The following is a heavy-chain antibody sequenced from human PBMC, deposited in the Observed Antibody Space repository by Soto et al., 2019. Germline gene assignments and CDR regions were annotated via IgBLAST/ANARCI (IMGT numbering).Heavy chain of an antibody. Sequence: PGGSLRLSCAASGFTFSSYWMHWVRQAPGKVLVWVSRINSDGSSTSYADSVKGRFTISRDNAKNTLYLQMNSLRAEDTAVYYCAREPRESIAVAGILYYYYGMDVWGQGTTVNVSS. J-gene: IGHJ6*02. CDR2: INSDGSST. CDR3: AREPRESIAVAGILYYYYGMDV. CDR1: GFTFSSYW. D-gene: IGHD6-19*01. V-gene: IGHV3-74*01.